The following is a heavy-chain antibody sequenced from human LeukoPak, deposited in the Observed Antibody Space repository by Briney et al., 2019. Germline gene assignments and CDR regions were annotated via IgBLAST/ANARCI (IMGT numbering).Heavy chain of an antibody. V-gene: IGHV4-59*01. CDR1: GGSISSYY. CDR2: IYYSGST. J-gene: IGHJ3*02. CDR3: AREGQQWLEGHDAFDI. D-gene: IGHD6-19*01. Sequence: KSSETLSLTCTVSGGSISSYYWSWIRQPPGKGLEWIGYIYYSGSTNYNPSLKSRVTISVGTSKNQFSLKLSSVTAADTAVYYCAREGQQWLEGHDAFDIWGQGTMVTVSS.